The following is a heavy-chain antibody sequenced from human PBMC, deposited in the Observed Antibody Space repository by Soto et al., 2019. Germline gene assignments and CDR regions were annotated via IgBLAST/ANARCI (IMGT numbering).Heavy chain of an antibody. Sequence: PGGSLRLSCVASGFTFDDYGMTWVRQVPGKGLEWVSGINWNGGTTHYADSVKGRFTISRDNAKNSLYLQMNSLRVEDTALYYCAKSQSPMVRGVIEAFDYWGQGTLVTVSS. V-gene: IGHV3-20*04. D-gene: IGHD3-10*01. CDR1: GFTFDDYG. J-gene: IGHJ4*02. CDR2: INWNGGTT. CDR3: AKSQSPMVRGVIEAFDY.